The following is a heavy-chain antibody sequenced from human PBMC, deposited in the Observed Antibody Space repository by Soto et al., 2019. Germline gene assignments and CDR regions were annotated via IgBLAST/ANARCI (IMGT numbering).Heavy chain of an antibody. CDR1: GFTFSSYS. CDR3: ARDGKYSSSWLTYGMDV. V-gene: IGHV3-48*02. Sequence: GGSLRLSCAASGFTFSSYSMNWVRQAPGKGLERVSYISSSSSSIYYADSVKGRFTISRDNAKNSLYLQMNSLRDEDTAIYYCARDGKYSSSWLTYGMDVWGQGTTVTVSS. D-gene: IGHD6-13*01. J-gene: IGHJ6*02. CDR2: ISSSSSSI.